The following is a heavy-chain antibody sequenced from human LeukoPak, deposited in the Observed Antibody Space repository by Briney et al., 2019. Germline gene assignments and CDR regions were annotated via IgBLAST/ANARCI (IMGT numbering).Heavy chain of an antibody. J-gene: IGHJ4*02. Sequence: GGSLRLSCAASGFTFSNAWMSWVRQAPGKGLEWVGRIKSKTDGWTTDYAAPVKGRFTISRDDSKNTLYLQMNSLKTEATAVYYCTTDFSRVDIVATTLPYFAYWGQGTLVTVPS. V-gene: IGHV3-15*01. CDR3: TTDFSRVDIVATTLPYFAY. CDR2: IKSKTDGWTT. CDR1: GFTFSNAW. D-gene: IGHD5-12*01.